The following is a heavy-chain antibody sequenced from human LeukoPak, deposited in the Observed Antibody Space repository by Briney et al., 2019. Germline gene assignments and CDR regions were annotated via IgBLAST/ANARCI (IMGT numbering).Heavy chain of an antibody. Sequence: PSQTLSLTCTVSGGSISSGDYYWSWIRQPPGKGLEWIGYIHYSGRTYYNPSLKSRFPISVDTSKNQFSLKLSSVTAADTAVYFCARVRSDXSGTIWGQGTMVT. CDR3: ARVRSDXSGTI. D-gene: IGHD3-10*01. CDR1: GGSISSGDYY. J-gene: IGHJ3*02. CDR2: IHYSGRT. V-gene: IGHV4-30-4*08.